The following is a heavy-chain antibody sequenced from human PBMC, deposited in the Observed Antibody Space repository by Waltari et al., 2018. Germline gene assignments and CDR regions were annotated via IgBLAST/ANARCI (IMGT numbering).Heavy chain of an antibody. CDR2: ISYDGSNK. CDR1: GFTFSSYA. V-gene: IGHV3-30-3*01. Sequence: QVQLVESGGGVVQPGRSLRLSCAASGFTFSSYAMHWVRQAPGKGLEWVAVISYDGSNKYYADSVKGRFTISRDNSKNTLYLQMNSLRAEDTAVYYCAREGPTGFDYWGQGTLVTVSS. J-gene: IGHJ4*02. CDR3: AREGPTGFDY.